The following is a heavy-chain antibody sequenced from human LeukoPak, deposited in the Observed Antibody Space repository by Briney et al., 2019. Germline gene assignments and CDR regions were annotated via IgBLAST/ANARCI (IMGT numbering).Heavy chain of an antibody. CDR3: ARVGRRGFDP. CDR1: GGSISSYY. CDR2: IYTSGST. V-gene: IGHV4-4*07. Sequence: SETLSLTCTVSGGSISSYYWSWIRQPAGQGLEWIGRIYTSGSTNYNPCLKSRVTMSVDTSNNQFSLKLSSVTAADTAVYYCARVGRRGFDPWGQGTLVTVSS. J-gene: IGHJ5*02.